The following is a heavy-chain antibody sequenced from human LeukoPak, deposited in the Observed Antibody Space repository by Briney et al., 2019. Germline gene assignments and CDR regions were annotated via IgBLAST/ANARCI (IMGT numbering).Heavy chain of an antibody. CDR3: ARCSGSYKNRCYYGMDV. CDR2: INPNSGGT. J-gene: IGHJ6*02. V-gene: IGHV1-2*02. D-gene: IGHD3-10*02. CDR1: GYTFTGYY. Sequence: ASVKVSCKASGYTFTGYYMHWVRQAPGQGLEWMGWINPNSGGTNYAQKFQGRVTMTRDTSISTAYMELSRLRSDDTAVYYCARCSGSYKNRCYYGMDVWGQGTTVTVSS.